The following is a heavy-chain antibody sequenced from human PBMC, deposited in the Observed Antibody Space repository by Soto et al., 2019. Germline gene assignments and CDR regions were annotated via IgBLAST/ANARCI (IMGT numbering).Heavy chain of an antibody. CDR1: GGSISSGGYY. J-gene: IGHJ5*02. D-gene: IGHD6-13*01. Sequence: QVQLQESGPGLVKPSQTLSLTCTVSGGSISSGGYYWSWIRQHPGKGLEWIGYIYYSGSTYYNPSLKRRVTISVDTSKNQFSLKLSSVTAADTAVYYCAREKIGIAAAGNVKWFDPWGQGTLVTVSS. CDR3: AREKIGIAAAGNVKWFDP. V-gene: IGHV4-31*03. CDR2: IYYSGST.